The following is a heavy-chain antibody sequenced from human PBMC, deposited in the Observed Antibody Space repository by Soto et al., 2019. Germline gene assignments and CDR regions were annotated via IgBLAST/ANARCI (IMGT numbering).Heavy chain of an antibody. CDR2: ISSDGNSH. D-gene: IGHD5-18*01. J-gene: IGHJ4*02. V-gene: IGHV3-30*01. CDR3: ARVRAMEIAVRPVDY. CDR1: GFTFRSYA. Sequence: QVQLVESGGGVVQPGRPLRLSCVASGFTFRSYAMHWVRQAPAKGLEWVAVISSDGNSHYYADSVKGRLTISRDNSKDTLYLQMNSLTTEDAAVYYCARVRAMEIAVRPVDYWGQGTLVTVSS.